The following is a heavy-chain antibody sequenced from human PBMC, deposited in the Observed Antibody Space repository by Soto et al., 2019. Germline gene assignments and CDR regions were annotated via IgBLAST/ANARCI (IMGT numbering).Heavy chain of an antibody. D-gene: IGHD2-15*01. V-gene: IGHV1-18*01. CDR2: VSAYNGKT. CDR3: GEDDHYY. J-gene: IGHJ6*01. CDR1: GYTFTRYG. Sequence: ASVKVSCKASGYTFTRYGISWVRQAPGQGVEGRGWVSAYNGKTKYAQKVQGSGTMTRHTSASKDYMELSSLRSEDTDVFYCGEDDHYY.